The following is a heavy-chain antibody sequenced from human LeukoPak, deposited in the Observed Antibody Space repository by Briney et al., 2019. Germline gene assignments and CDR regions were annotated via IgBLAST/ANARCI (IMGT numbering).Heavy chain of an antibody. V-gene: IGHV4-31*03. J-gene: IGHJ4*02. CDR1: GGSISSGGYY. Sequence: SETLSHTCTVSGGSISSGGYYWSWIRQHPGKGLEWIGYIYYSGSTYYNPSLKSRVTISVDTSKNQFSLKLSSVTAADTAVYYCARHSSSSYYFDYWGQGTLVTVSS. CDR2: IYYSGST. CDR3: ARHSSSSYYFDY. D-gene: IGHD6-6*01.